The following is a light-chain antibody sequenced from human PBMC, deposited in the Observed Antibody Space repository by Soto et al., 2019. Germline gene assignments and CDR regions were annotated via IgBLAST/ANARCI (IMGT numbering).Light chain of an antibody. CDR1: QSVSSY. CDR3: QQRSNWPPGVT. CDR2: DAS. V-gene: IGKV3-11*01. J-gene: IGKJ3*01. Sequence: EIVLTQSPATLSSSPGERATLSCRASQSVSSYLAWYQQKPGQAPRLLIYDASNRATGIPARFSGSGSGTDFTLTISSREPEDFAVYYCQQRSNWPPGVTFGPGTKVDIK.